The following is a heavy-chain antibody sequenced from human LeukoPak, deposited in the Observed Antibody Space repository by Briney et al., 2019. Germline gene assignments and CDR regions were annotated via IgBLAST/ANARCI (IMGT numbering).Heavy chain of an antibody. J-gene: IGHJ4*02. D-gene: IGHD2-21*01. V-gene: IGHV1-2*02. CDR2: INPNSGGT. Sequence: ASVKVSCKASGYTFTSYAMNWVRQAPGQGLEWMGWINPNSGGTNYAQKFQGRVTMTRDTSISTAYVELSRLRPDDTAVYYCARDGNFDYWGQGTLVTVSS. CDR3: ARDGNFDY. CDR1: GYTFTSYA.